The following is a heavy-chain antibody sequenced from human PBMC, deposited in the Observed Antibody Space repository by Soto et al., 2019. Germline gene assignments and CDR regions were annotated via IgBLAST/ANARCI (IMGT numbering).Heavy chain of an antibody. CDR1: GGTFSTYA. D-gene: IGHD3-3*01. V-gene: IGHV1-69*06. J-gene: IGHJ6*02. Sequence: QVQLVQSGVEVKKPGSSVKVSCKASGGTFSTYAINWVRQAPGQGLEWMGGIIPIFNSANYAQKFQGRVTIIADRSTSTAYMELSSLRSEDTAVYYCSATIYSDSYYYGMDVWRQGTTVTVSS. CDR3: SATIYSDSYYYGMDV. CDR2: IIPIFNSA.